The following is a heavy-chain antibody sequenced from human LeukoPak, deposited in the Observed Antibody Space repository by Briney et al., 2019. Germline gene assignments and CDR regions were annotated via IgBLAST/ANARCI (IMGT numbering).Heavy chain of an antibody. V-gene: IGHV3-53*01. D-gene: IGHD3-10*01. CDR1: GFIVSTND. Sequence: GGSLRLSCAASGFIVSTNDMSWVRQAPGKGLEWVSITYSDGGTYYAGSVKGRFTISRDNSKNTLYLQMNSLRAEDTAVYYCARESRFGESFFDYWGQGTLVTVSS. CDR3: ARESRFGESFFDY. CDR2: TYSDGGT. J-gene: IGHJ4*02.